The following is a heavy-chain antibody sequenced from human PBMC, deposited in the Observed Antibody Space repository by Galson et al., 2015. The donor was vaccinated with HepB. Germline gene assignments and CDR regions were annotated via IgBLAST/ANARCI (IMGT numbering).Heavy chain of an antibody. D-gene: IGHD6-19*01. J-gene: IGHJ4*02. CDR1: GFTFSSHW. V-gene: IGHV3-7*01. CDR2: INQDGSEK. Sequence: SLRLSCAASGFTFSSHWMSWVRQAPGKGLEWVAAINQDGSEKYYVDSVKGRFTISRDNARNSLYLQMDSLRAEDTAVYYCARDHVVPGLLWDNWGQGTLVTVSS. CDR3: ARDHVVPGLLWDN.